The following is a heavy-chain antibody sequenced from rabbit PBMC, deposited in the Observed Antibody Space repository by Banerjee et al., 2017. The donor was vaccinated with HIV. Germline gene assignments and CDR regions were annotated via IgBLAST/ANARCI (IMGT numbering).Heavy chain of an antibody. D-gene: IGHD6-1*01. Sequence: QQLEESGGGLVKPGASLTLTCKTSGFSFSSALPMCWVRQAPGKGLEWIASIDTGDGGSYYASWAKGRFTISLDNAQNTVFLQMTSLTVADTATYFCARAAGYAGYGYATGFDLWGPGTLVTVS. J-gene: IGHJ4*01. V-gene: IGHV1S40*01. CDR2: IDTGDGGS. CDR3: ARAAGYAGYGYATGFDL. CDR1: GFSFSSALP.